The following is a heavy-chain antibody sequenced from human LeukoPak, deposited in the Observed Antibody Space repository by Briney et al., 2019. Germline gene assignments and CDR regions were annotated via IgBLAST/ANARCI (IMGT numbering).Heavy chain of an antibody. CDR3: ARHFSYYDSSDQFGY. CDR2: IYPGDSDT. CDR1: GYSFTSYW. D-gene: IGHD3-22*01. Sequence: GESLKISCKGSGYSFTSYWIGWVRPMPGKGLEWMGIIYPGDSDTRYSPSFQGQVTISADNSISTAYLQWSSLKASDTAMYYCARHFSYYDSSDQFGYWGQGTLVTVSS. V-gene: IGHV5-51*01. J-gene: IGHJ4*02.